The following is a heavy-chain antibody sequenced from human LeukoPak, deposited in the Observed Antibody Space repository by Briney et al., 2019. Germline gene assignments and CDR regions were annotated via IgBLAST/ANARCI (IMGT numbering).Heavy chain of an antibody. CDR3: ARGVDGRDGYNEELVGFDY. D-gene: IGHD5-24*01. CDR1: GGSISSGGYY. Sequence: PSQTLSLTCTVSGGSISSGGYYWSWIRQPPGKGLEWIGYIYHSGSTYYNPSLKSRVTISVDRSKNQFSLKLSSVTAADTAVYYCARGVDGRDGYNEELVGFDYWGQGTLVTVSS. CDR2: IYHSGST. V-gene: IGHV4-30-2*01. J-gene: IGHJ4*02.